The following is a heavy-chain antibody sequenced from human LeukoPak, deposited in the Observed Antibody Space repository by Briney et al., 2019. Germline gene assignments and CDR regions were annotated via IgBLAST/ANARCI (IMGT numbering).Heavy chain of an antibody. CDR2: IYYSGST. CDR3: ARGVPSYYYDSSGYSFDY. J-gene: IGHJ4*02. Sequence: SETLSLTCTVSGGSTSSSSYSWGWIRQPPGKGLEWIGSIYYSGSTYYNPSLKSRVTISVDTSKNQFSLKLSSATAADTAVYYCARGVPSYYYDSSGYSFDYWGQGTLVTVSS. CDR1: GGSTSSSSYS. V-gene: IGHV4-39*01. D-gene: IGHD3-22*01.